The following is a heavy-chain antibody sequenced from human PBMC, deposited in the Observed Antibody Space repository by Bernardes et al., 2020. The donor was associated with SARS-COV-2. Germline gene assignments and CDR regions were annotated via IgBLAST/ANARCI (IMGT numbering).Heavy chain of an antibody. D-gene: IGHD1-1*01. V-gene: IGHV4-61*01. CDR2: ISDSGST. CDR1: GGSVNYPTYY. J-gene: IGHJ6*02. CDR3: ARDPLPQLGSRGGMDA. Sequence: SETLSLTCTVSGGSVNYPTYYWSWIRQPPGKGLEWIGYISDSGSTNYNPSLQSRVTISVDTSKNQFSLKLSSVTAADTAIYYCARDPLPQLGSRGGMDAWGQGTAVTVSS.